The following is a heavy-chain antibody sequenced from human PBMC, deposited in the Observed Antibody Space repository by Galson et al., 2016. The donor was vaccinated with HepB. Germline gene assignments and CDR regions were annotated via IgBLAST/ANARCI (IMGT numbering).Heavy chain of an antibody. CDR1: GFTVSNLY. D-gene: IGHD1-14*01. CDR2: IYSDGST. Sequence: SLRLSCAASGFTVSNLYMTWVRQAPGKGLEWVSVIYSDGSTHYADSVKGRFSISRDNSKNTLYLQMNSLRGEDTAVYYCARDSTAPLRAGYWGQGTLVTVSS. V-gene: IGHV3-66*01. CDR3: ARDSTAPLRAGY. J-gene: IGHJ4*02.